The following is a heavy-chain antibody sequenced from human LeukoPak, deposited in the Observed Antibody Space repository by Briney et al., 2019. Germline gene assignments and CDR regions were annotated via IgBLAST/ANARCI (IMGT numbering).Heavy chain of an antibody. J-gene: IGHJ4*02. CDR2: ISSSSSYI. CDR3: ARDRSIAARHDY. D-gene: IGHD6-6*01. CDR1: GFTLSSYS. V-gene: IGHV3-21*01. Sequence: GGSLGLSCAASGFTLSSYSMNWVRQAPGKGLEWVSSISSSSSYIYYADSVKGRFTISRDNAKNSLYLQMNSLRAEDTAVYYCARDRSIAARHDYWGQGTLVTVSS.